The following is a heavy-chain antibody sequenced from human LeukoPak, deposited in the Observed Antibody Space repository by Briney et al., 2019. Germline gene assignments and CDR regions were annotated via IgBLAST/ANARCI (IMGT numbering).Heavy chain of an antibody. CDR2: ISYDGSNK. CDR1: GFTFCSYG. V-gene: IGHV3-30*18. J-gene: IGHJ4*02. D-gene: IGHD3-16*02. CDR3: AKALEFDY. Sequence: GRSLRLSCAASGFTFCSYGMHWVRQAPGKGLEWVAVISYDGSNKYYADSVKGRFTISRDNSKNTLYLQMNSLRAEDTAVYYCAKALEFDYWGQGTLVTVSS.